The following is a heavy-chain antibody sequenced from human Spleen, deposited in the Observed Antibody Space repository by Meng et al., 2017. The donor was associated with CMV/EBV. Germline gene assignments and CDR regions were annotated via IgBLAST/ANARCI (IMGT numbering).Heavy chain of an antibody. CDR3: ARSRPPRMGYCGGDCYSGFDY. D-gene: IGHD2-21*01. V-gene: IGHV1-69*10. CDR2: IIPVLGTP. Sequence: SVKVSCKASGGTFSFYAVSWVRQAPGQGLEWVGGIIPVLGTPNYAQKFQGRVTITTDTPTTTVYMELSSLRSEDTAVYYCARSRPPRMGYCGGDCYSGFDYWGQGTLVTVSS. J-gene: IGHJ4*02. CDR1: GGTFSFYA.